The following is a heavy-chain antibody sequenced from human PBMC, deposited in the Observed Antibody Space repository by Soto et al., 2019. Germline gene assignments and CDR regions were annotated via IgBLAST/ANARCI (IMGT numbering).Heavy chain of an antibody. J-gene: IGHJ5*02. CDR1: GGSISSGDYY. D-gene: IGHD5-18*01. V-gene: IGHV4-30-4*01. CDR3: ARVGYSYGELDP. Sequence: SETLSLTCTVSGGSISSGDYYWSWIRQPPGKGLEWIGYIYYSGSTYYNPSLKSRVTISVDTSKNQFSLKLSSVTAADTAVYYCARVGYSYGELDPWGQGTLVTVSS. CDR2: IYYSGST.